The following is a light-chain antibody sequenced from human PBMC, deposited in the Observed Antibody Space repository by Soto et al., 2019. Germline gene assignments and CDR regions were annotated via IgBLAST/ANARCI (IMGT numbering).Light chain of an antibody. CDR3: AGWDDSLNGVV. CDR1: RSNIGINT. J-gene: IGLJ2*01. CDR2: RNH. V-gene: IGLV1-44*01. Sequence: QSVLTQPPSASGTPGQRVTISCSGSRSNIGINTVTWYQPLPGTAPKLLIYRNHQRPSGVPDRFSGSKSGTSASLAIGGLRSEDEADYYCAGWDDSLNGVVFGGGTKLTVL.